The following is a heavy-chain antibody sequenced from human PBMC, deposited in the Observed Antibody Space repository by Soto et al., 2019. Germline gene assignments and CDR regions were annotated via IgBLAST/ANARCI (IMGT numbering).Heavy chain of an antibody. CDR1: GGTFSSHV. CDR3: ARDLEFRDGNISHLDY. Sequence: QVQLVQSGAEVKKPGSSVKVSCKASGGTFSSHVFNWVRQAPGQGLEWMGGIMPIIGTANYAQKFQGRVTITADESTSTAYMELSSLRSEDTAVYYCARDLEFRDGNISHLDYGGKGTLVTVSS. V-gene: IGHV1-69*01. D-gene: IGHD3-10*01. J-gene: IGHJ4*02. CDR2: IMPIIGTA.